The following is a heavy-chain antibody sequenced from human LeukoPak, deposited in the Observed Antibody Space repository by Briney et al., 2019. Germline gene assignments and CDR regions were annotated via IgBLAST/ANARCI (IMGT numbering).Heavy chain of an antibody. CDR2: ISCDGSNK. CDR3: ARNPGRTLVVVTAVDY. CDR1: GFTFSSHA. D-gene: IGHD2-21*02. V-gene: IGHV3-30-3*01. J-gene: IGHJ4*02. Sequence: PGGSLRLSCAASGFTFSSHAMHWVRQAPGKGLEWVGVISCDGSNKYYGDSAKGRFTITRDNSKNTLYVQMNSLRVEDTAVYYCARNPGRTLVVVTAVDYWGQGTLVTVSS.